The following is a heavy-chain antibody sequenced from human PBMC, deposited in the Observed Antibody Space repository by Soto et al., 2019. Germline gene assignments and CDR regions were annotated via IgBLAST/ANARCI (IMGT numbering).Heavy chain of an antibody. CDR1: GFTFSSYA. V-gene: IGHV3-64D*06. CDR3: VKGEYYYDSSGYYPFDY. J-gene: IGHJ4*02. CDR2: ISTNGGST. Sequence: PGGSLRLSCSASGFTFSSYAMHWVRQAPGKGLEYVSSISTNGGSTHYADSVKGRFTISRDNSKNTQYLQMSGLRADDTAVYYCVKGEYYYDSSGYYPFDYWGQGT. D-gene: IGHD3-22*01.